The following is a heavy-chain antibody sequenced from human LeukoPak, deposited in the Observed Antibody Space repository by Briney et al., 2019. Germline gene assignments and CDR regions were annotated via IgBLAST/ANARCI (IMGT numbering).Heavy chain of an antibody. V-gene: IGHV3-53*01. Sequence: GGSLRLSCAASGFTVSSNYMSWVRQAPGKGLEWVSVIYSGGRTNYADSVKGRFTISRDNAKNSVYLQMNSLRAEDTAVYYCARGPYCSGGRCYAGGWFDPWGQGTLVTVSS. D-gene: IGHD2-15*01. J-gene: IGHJ5*02. CDR2: IYSGGRT. CDR3: ARGPYCSGGRCYAGGWFDP. CDR1: GFTVSSNY.